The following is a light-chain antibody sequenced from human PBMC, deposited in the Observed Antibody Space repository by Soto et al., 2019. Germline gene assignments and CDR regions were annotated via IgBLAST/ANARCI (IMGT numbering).Light chain of an antibody. J-gene: IGKJ5*01. V-gene: IGKV3D-20*01. Sequence: EIVLTQSPATLSLSPGERATLSCGSSQALRSSYLAWYQQKPGLAPRLLIYATSSRATGIPDRFSGGGSGTDFTLTINKLEPEDFAVFYCQQYAVSPITFGQGTRLEIK. CDR3: QQYAVSPIT. CDR1: QALRSSY. CDR2: ATS.